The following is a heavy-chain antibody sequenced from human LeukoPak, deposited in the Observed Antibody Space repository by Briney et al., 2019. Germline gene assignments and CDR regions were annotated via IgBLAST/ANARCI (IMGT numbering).Heavy chain of an antibody. CDR2: IYTSGST. D-gene: IGHD2-2*02. CDR1: GGSISSYY. CDR3: ARDIFRGDIVVVPAAIEGGYYYYMDV. J-gene: IGHJ6*03. Sequence: SETLSLTCTVSGGSISSYYWSWIRQPAGKGLEWIGRIYTSGSTNYNPSLKSRDTMSVDTSKNQFSLKLSSVTAADTAVYYCARDIFRGDIVVVPAAIEGGYYYYMDVWGKGTTVTVSS. V-gene: IGHV4-4*07.